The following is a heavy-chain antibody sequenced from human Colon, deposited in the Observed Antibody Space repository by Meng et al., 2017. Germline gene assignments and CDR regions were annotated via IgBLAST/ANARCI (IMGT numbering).Heavy chain of an antibody. D-gene: IGHD4-17*01. CDR2: IYYSGST. V-gene: IGHV4-31*03. CDR1: GGSISSGGFY. CDR3: ARTNYGDYNWFDP. Sequence: QGQLQELGPGLVKPSQTLSLTCTVSGGSISSGGFYWSWIRQHPGKGLEWIGYIYYSGSTYYNPSLRNRVAISIDTSKNQFSLKLTSVTAADTAVYFCARTNYGDYNWFDPWGQGTLVTVSS. J-gene: IGHJ5*02.